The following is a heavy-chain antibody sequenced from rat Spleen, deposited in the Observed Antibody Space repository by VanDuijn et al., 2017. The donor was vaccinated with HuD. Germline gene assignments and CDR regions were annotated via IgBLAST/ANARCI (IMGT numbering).Heavy chain of an antibody. CDR3: ARSRYNNYVMDV. D-gene: IGHD1-10*01. CDR2: IDTGGGNT. Sequence: EVQLVESDGGLVQPGRSLKLSCAASGFTFSDYYMAWVRQAPTKGLEWVASIDTGGGNTFYRHSVKGRFTISRENAKSTLSLQMDSLRSEDTATYYCARSRYNNYVMDVWGQGASVTVSS. V-gene: IGHV5-25*01. CDR1: GFTFSDYY. J-gene: IGHJ4*01.